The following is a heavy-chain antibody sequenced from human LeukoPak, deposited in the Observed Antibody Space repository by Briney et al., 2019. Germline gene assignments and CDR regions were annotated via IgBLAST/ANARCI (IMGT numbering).Heavy chain of an antibody. CDR3: ATYYYGSGSYYPVFDH. CDR2: VRGKANSYAT. Sequence: GGSLKLSCAAPGFTFGDSAMHWVRQASGTGLEWLGRVRGKANSYATAYATSVKGRFTISRDDSKNTAYLQMDSLKTEDTAVYYCATYYYGSGSYYPVFDHWGQGTLVTVSS. V-gene: IGHV3-73*01. D-gene: IGHD3-10*01. J-gene: IGHJ4*02. CDR1: GFTFGDSA.